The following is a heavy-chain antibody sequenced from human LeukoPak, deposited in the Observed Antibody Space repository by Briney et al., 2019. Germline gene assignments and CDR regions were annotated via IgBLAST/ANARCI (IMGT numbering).Heavy chain of an antibody. CDR2: IYYSGST. CDR3: ASIGTPAGRYYYYMDV. CDR1: GGSISSSSYY. V-gene: IGHV4-39*07. Sequence: SETLSLTCTVSGGSISSSSYYWGWIRQPPGKGLEWIGSIYYSGSTYYNPSLKSRVTISVDTSKNQFSLKLSSVTAADTAVYYCASIGTPAGRYYYYMDVWGKGTTVTVSS. D-gene: IGHD3-16*02. J-gene: IGHJ6*03.